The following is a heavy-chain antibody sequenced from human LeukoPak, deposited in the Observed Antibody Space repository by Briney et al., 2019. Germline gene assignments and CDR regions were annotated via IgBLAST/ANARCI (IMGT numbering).Heavy chain of an antibody. Sequence: PEGSLRLSCAASGFTFSSYGMHWVRQAPGKGLEWVAFIRYDGSNKYYADSVKGRFTISRDNSKNTLYLQMNSLRAEDTAVYYCAKDGVMSYYYYYGMDVWGQGTTVTVSS. J-gene: IGHJ6*02. CDR1: GFTFSSYG. CDR2: IRYDGSNK. V-gene: IGHV3-30*02. D-gene: IGHD3-16*01. CDR3: AKDGVMSYYYYYGMDV.